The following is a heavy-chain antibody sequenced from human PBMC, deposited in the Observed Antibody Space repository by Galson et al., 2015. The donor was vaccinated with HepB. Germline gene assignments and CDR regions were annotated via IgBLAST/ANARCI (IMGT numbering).Heavy chain of an antibody. V-gene: IGHV1-69*06. CDR1: GGTFSSYA. Sequence: SVKVSCKASGGTFSSYAISWVRQAPGQGLEWMGGIIPIFGTANYAQKFQGRVTITADKSTSTAYMELSSLRSEDTAVYYCTTDRSHTRGYSGYDPSGMDVWGQGTTVTVSS. J-gene: IGHJ6*02. CDR3: TTDRSHTRGYSGYDPSGMDV. CDR2: IIPIFGTA. D-gene: IGHD5-12*01.